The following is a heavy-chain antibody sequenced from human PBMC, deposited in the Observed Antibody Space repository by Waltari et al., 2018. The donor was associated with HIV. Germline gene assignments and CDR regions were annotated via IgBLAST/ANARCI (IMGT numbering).Heavy chain of an antibody. Sequence: EVQLVESGGGLVQPGGSLRRSCATSGFTFSSYWMSWVRQAPGKGLECVANIKQDGSEKSYVDSVKGRFTISRDNAKNSLYLQMNNLRAEDTAVYYCARLRGGYDFDYWGQGTLVTVSS. D-gene: IGHD5-12*01. CDR2: IKQDGSEK. J-gene: IGHJ4*02. CDR1: GFTFSSYW. V-gene: IGHV3-7*01. CDR3: ARLRGGYDFDY.